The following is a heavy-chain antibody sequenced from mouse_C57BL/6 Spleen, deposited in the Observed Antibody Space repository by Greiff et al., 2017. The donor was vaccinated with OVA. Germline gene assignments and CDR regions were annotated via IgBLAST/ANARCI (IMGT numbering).Heavy chain of an antibody. CDR2: IYPGSGST. CDR1: GYTFTSYW. D-gene: IGHD1-1*01. Sequence: QVQLKQPGAELVKPGASVKMSCKASGYTFTSYWITWVKQRPGQGLEWIGDIYPGSGSTNYNEKFKSKATLTVDTSSSTAYMQLSSLTSEDSAVYYCARKGLTTVVMDYWGQGTSVTVSS. V-gene: IGHV1-55*01. J-gene: IGHJ4*01. CDR3: ARKGLTTVVMDY.